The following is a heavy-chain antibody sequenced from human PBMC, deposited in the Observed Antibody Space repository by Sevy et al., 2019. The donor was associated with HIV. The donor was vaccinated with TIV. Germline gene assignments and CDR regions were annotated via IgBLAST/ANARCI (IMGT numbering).Heavy chain of an antibody. D-gene: IGHD3-22*01. CDR1: GFTFNTHV. Sequence: GESLKISCVASGFTFNTHVMNWVRQAPGKGLEWVSSISGFGNTYYVDSVRGRFTISRDNAKNTLYLQMNSLRADYTDVYYCAKVLNPAQECMMEVTVRSLKGFDVWGQGTMVTVSS. V-gene: IGHV3-23*01. J-gene: IGHJ3*01. CDR2: ISGFGNT. CDR3: AKVLNPAQECMMEVTVRSLKGFDV.